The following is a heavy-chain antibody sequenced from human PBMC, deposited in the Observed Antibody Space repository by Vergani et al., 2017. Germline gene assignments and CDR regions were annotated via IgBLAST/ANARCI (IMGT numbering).Heavy chain of an antibody. J-gene: IGHJ4*02. CDR1: GCSISSSSYY. V-gene: IGHV4-39*01. Sequence: QLQLQESGPGLVKPSETLSLTCTVSGCSISSSSYYWGWIRQPPGKGLEWIGSIYYSGSTYYNPSLKSRVTISVDTSKNQFSLKLSSVTAADTAVYYCARRRGYCSSTSCYAAYYFDYWGQGTLVTVSS. CDR3: ARRRGYCSSTSCYAAYYFDY. D-gene: IGHD2-2*01. CDR2: IYYSGST.